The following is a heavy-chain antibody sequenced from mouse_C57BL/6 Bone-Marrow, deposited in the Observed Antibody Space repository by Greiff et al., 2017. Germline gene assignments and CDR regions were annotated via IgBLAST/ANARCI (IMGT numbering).Heavy chain of an antibody. V-gene: IGHV5-12*01. CDR2: ISNGGGST. CDR1: GFTFSDYY. D-gene: IGHD2-3*01. J-gene: IGHJ4*01. CDR3: ARDDGQGAMDY. Sequence: EVQLVESGGGLVQPGGSLKLSCAASGFTFSDYYMYWVRQTPEKRLEWVAYISNGGGSTYYPDTVKGRFTISRDNAKNTLYLHMSRLKSEDTAMYYCARDDGQGAMDYWGQGTSVTVSS.